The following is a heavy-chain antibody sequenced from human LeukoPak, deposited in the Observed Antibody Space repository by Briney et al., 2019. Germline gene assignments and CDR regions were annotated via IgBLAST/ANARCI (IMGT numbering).Heavy chain of an antibody. CDR3: AGGDYGDPEALNY. Sequence: ASVKVSCKASGYTFTSYGMNWVRQAPGQGPEWMGWINTNTGNPTYAQGFTGRFVFSLDTSVSTAYLQISSLKAEDTAVYYCAGGDYGDPEALNYWGQGTLVTVSS. V-gene: IGHV7-4-1*02. CDR2: INTNTGNP. CDR1: GYTFTSYG. D-gene: IGHD4-17*01. J-gene: IGHJ4*02.